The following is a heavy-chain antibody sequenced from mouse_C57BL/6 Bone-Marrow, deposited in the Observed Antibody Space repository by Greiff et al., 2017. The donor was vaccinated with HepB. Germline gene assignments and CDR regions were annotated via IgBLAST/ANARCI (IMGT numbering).Heavy chain of an antibody. J-gene: IGHJ2*01. CDR3: ARGNYGENYFDY. Sequence: QVQLQQPGAELVKPGASVKLSCKASGYTFTSYWMHWVKQRPGQGLEWIGMIHPNSGSTNYNEKFKSKATLTVDTASSTAYMQLSSLTSEDSAVYYCARGNYGENYFDYWGQGTTLTVSS. D-gene: IGHD2-1*01. CDR2: IHPNSGST. V-gene: IGHV1-64*01. CDR1: GYTFTSYW.